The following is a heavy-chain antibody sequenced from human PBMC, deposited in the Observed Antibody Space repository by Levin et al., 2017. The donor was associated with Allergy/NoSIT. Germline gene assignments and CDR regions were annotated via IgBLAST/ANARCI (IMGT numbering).Heavy chain of an antibody. V-gene: IGHV3-30*09. CDR1: GFNFGGHE. D-gene: IGHD3-10*01. CDR2: ISPGGNIE. CDR3: ARDLLPGAPDYFDH. J-gene: IGHJ4*02. Sequence: GGSLRLSCVGSGFNFGGHEIHWVRQAPGKGLEWVAVISPGGNIELYTNSVKGRFVISRDNSRSTVSLQMNNLRAEDTAVYYCARDLLPGAPDYFDHWGQGTLVTVSS.